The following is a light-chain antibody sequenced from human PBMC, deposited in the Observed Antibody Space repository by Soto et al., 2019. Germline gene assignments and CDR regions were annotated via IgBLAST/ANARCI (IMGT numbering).Light chain of an antibody. CDR2: EGT. V-gene: IGLV2-23*01. J-gene: IGLJ2*01. CDR3: CSYAGSATLDVV. Sequence: QSVLTQPASVSGSPGQSITISCTGASSDVVSYYLVSWYQQYPGKAPKLIIYEGTRRPSGVSDRFSGSNSGNTASLTISGLQAEDEADYYCCSYAGSATLDVVVGGGTKLTVL. CDR1: SSDVVSYYL.